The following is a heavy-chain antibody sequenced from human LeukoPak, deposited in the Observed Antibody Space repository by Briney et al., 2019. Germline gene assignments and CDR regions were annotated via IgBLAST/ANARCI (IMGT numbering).Heavy chain of an antibody. D-gene: IGHD6-19*01. Sequence: SETLSLTCAVYGGSFSGYYWSWTRQPPGKGLEWIGEINHSGSTNYNPSLKSRVTISVDTSKNQFSLKLSSVTAADTAVYYCARAVAGIGSSYTFPQDYWGQGTLVTVSS. V-gene: IGHV4-34*01. CDR2: INHSGST. CDR1: GGSFSGYY. J-gene: IGHJ4*02. CDR3: ARAVAGIGSSYTFPQDY.